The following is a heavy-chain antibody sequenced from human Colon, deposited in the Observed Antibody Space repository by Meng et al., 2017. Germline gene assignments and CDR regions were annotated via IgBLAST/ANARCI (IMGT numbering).Heavy chain of an antibody. Sequence: SETLSLTYTVSGYSISSGDYCGWIRQPPGKGLEGIGSIYHSGSTYYNPSLKSRVTISVDTSKNQFPLKLSSVTAADTAVYYCARNYYDSSGYYAWYFDLWGHGTLVTVSS. D-gene: IGHD3-22*01. CDR2: IYHSGST. J-gene: IGHJ2*01. V-gene: IGHV4-38-2*02. CDR3: ARNYYDSSGYYAWYFDL. CDR1: GYSISSGDY.